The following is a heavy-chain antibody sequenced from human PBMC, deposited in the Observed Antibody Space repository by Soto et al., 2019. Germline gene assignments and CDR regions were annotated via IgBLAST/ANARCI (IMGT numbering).Heavy chain of an antibody. D-gene: IGHD3-22*01. CDR1: GGTFSSYT. Sequence: GASVKVSCKASGGTFSSYTIRWVRQAPGQGLEWMGRIIPILGIANYAQKFQGRVTITADKSTSTAYMELSSLRSEDTAVYYCAREPSTYYYDSSGYQNWFDPWGQGTLVTVSS. J-gene: IGHJ5*02. CDR2: IIPILGIA. CDR3: AREPSTYYYDSSGYQNWFDP. V-gene: IGHV1-69*04.